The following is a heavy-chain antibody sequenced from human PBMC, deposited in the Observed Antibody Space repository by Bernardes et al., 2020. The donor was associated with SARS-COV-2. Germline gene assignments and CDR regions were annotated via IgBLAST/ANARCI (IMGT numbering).Heavy chain of an antibody. J-gene: IGHJ4*02. V-gene: IGHV3-23*01. CDR2: ISGSGGST. D-gene: IGHD3-22*01. Sequence: GGSLRLSCAASGFTFSSYAMSWVRQAPGKGLEWVSAISGSGGSTYYADSVKGRFTISRDNSKNTLYLQMNSLRAEDTAVYYCAKPYQDYLYYYDSSGYYRVVPYYFDYWGQGTLVTVSS. CDR3: AKPYQDYLYYYDSSGYYRVVPYYFDY. CDR1: GFTFSSYA.